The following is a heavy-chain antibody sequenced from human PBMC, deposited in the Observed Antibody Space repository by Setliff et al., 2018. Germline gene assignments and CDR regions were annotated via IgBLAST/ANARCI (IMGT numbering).Heavy chain of an antibody. CDR3: SRGKDYAAGSGYPIFQH. CDR1: GFTLDDYY. V-gene: IGHV3-11*04. Sequence: GASLRLSCEASGFTLDDYYMTWSRQAPGKGLEWISYISSSGNTIYYANSVKGRFSISRDDALNSLFLEMNSLRVDDTAIYYCSRGKDYAAGSGYPIFQHWGQGTPVTVSS. CDR2: ISSSGNTI. J-gene: IGHJ1*01. D-gene: IGHD3-22*01.